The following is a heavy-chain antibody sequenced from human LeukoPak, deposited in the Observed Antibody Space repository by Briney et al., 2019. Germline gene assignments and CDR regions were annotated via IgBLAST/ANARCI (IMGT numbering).Heavy chain of an antibody. D-gene: IGHD2-2*02. V-gene: IGHV3-7*04. CDR2: IKEDGSDQ. Sequence: GGSLRLSCAASGFTFSAYWMSWVRQAPGKGLEFVANIKEDGSDQNYVDSVKGRFTISRDNAKDSLYLHLNSPRVQDTAVYFCARDIPYGLSYFDSWGQGTLVTVSS. CDR1: GFTFSAYW. CDR3: ARDIPYGLSYFDS. J-gene: IGHJ4*02.